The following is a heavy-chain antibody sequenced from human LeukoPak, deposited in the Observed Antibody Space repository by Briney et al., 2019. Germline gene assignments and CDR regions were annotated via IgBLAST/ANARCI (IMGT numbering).Heavy chain of an antibody. J-gene: IGHJ4*02. V-gene: IGHV4-34*01. D-gene: IGHD6-13*01. CDR2: INHSGST. Sequence: SETLSLTCDVFGGSFSGYYWSWIRQPPGKGLEWIGEINHSGSTNYNPSLKSRVTISVDTSKNQFSLKLSSVTAADTAVYYCARSPRRIAAAGSRFDYWGQGTLVTVSS. CDR3: ARSPRRIAAAGSRFDY. CDR1: GGSFSGYY.